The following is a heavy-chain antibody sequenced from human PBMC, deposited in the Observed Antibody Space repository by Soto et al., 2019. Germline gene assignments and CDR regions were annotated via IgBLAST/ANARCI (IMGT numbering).Heavy chain of an antibody. D-gene: IGHD4-17*01. J-gene: IGHJ4*02. CDR2: ISSSGSTI. CDR3: ARDLRPTATDY. Sequence: PGGSLRPSCAASGFTFSAYYMSWIRQAPGKGLEWVSYISSSGSTIYYADSEKGRFTISRDNAKNSLYLQMNSLRAEDTAVYYCARDLRPTATDYWGQGTLVTVSS. CDR1: GFTFSAYY. V-gene: IGHV3-11*01.